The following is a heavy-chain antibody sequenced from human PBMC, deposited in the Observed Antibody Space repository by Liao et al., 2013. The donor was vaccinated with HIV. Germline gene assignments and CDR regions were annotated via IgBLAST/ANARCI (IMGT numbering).Heavy chain of an antibody. Sequence: QVQLQESGPGLVKSSETLSLTCTVSGAPSIITTGAGSGSPTGRGLEWIGYIYYSGSTNYNPSLKSRVTMSVDTSKNQFSLKVSSVTAADTAVYYCARGLYYDILTWRANDAFDIWGPRD. D-gene: IGHD3-9*01. V-gene: IGHV4-59*01. J-gene: IGHJ3*02. CDR2: IYYSGST. CDR3: ARGLYYDILTWRANDAFDI. CDR1: GAPSIITT.